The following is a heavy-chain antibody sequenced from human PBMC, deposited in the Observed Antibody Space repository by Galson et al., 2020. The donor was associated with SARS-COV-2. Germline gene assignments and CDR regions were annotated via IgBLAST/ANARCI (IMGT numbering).Heavy chain of an antibody. CDR2: ISAYNGNT. CDR3: ARGIVVVVAASGPTPYYYYYGMDV. CDR1: GYTFTSYG. J-gene: IGHJ6*02. Sequence: ASVKVSCKASGYTFTSYGISWVRQAPGQGLEWMGWISAYNGNTNYAQKLQGRVTMTTDTSTSTAYMELRSLRSDDTAVYYCARGIVVVVAASGPTPYYYYYGMDVWGQGTTVTVSS. D-gene: IGHD2-15*01. V-gene: IGHV1-18*04.